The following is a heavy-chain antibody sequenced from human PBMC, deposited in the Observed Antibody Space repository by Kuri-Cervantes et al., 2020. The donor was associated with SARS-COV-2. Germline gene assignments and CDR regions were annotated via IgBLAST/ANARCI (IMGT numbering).Heavy chain of an antibody. D-gene: IGHD4-11*01. CDR1: GYSISSCYY. V-gene: IGHV4-38-2*02. Sequence: SETLSLTCTVSGYSISSCYYWGGIRQPPGKGLEWIGSIYHSGSTYYNPSLKSRVTISVDTSKNQFSLKLSSVTAADTAVYYCARDPTGLQYYFDNWGQGTLVTVSS. CDR3: ARDPTGLQYYFDN. CDR2: IYHSGST. J-gene: IGHJ4*02.